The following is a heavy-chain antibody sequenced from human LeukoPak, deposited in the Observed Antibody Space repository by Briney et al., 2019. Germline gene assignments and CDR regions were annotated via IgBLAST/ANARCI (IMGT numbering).Heavy chain of an antibody. CDR1: GGSISSSSYY. J-gene: IGHJ5*02. Sequence: SETLSLACTVSGGSISSSSYYWGWIRQPPGKGLEWIGSIYYSGSAYYNPSLKSRVTISVDTSKNQFSLKLSSVTAADTAVYYCARGGVLRFLERLPHNWFDPWGQGTLVTVSS. D-gene: IGHD3-3*01. CDR2: IYYSGSA. V-gene: IGHV4-39*01. CDR3: ARGGVLRFLERLPHNWFDP.